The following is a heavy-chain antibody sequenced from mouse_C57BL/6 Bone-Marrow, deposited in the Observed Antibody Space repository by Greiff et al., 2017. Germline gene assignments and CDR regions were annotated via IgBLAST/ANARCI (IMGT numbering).Heavy chain of an antibody. D-gene: IGHD1-1*01. CDR2: IYPSDSET. Sequence: QVQLQQPGAELVRPGSSVKLSCKASGYTFTSYWMDWVKQRPGQGLEWIGNIYPSDSETHYNHKFKDKATLTVDKSSRTAYMQLSSLTSEDSAVYYGARWGIPYYYGSSYYFDYWGQGTTLTVSS. CDR3: ARWGIPYYYGSSYYFDY. V-gene: IGHV1-61*01. J-gene: IGHJ2*01. CDR1: GYTFTSYW.